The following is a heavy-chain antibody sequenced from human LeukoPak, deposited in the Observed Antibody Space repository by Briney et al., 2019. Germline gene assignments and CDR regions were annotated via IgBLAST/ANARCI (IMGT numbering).Heavy chain of an antibody. V-gene: IGHV3-48*03. D-gene: IGHD3-3*01. CDR2: ISSSGSTI. CDR1: GFTFSSYE. CDR3: ASFDDYDFWSGYSY. Sequence: GGSLRLSCAAYGFTFSSYEMNWVRQAPGKGLEWVSYISSSGSTIYYADSVKGRFTISRDNAKNSLYLQMNSLRAEDTAVYYCASFDDYDFWSGYSYWGQGTLVTVSS. J-gene: IGHJ4*02.